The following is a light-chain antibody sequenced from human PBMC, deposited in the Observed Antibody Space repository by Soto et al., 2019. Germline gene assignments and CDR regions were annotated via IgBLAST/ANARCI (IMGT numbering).Light chain of an antibody. CDR1: QSFSTW. Sequence: DIQMTQSPSTLSASVGDRVTITCWASQSFSTWLAWYQQKPGKAPKLLIYKASSLESGVPSRFSGSGSGTEFTLTISSLQPDDFANYYCQQYNNYPRTFGGGTKVEI. CDR2: KAS. J-gene: IGKJ4*01. V-gene: IGKV1-5*03. CDR3: QQYNNYPRT.